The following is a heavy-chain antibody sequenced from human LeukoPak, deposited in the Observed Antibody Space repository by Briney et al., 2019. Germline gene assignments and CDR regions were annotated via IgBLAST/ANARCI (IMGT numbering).Heavy chain of an antibody. J-gene: IGHJ4*02. Sequence: GGSLRLSCAASGITFSSLWMSWFRQAPGKGLEWVADIKHDASEEHYVASVKGRFTISRDNAENSLYLQMNSLRAEDTAVHYCARATVTLILFDYWGQGTLVTVSS. CDR1: GITFSSLW. D-gene: IGHD4-11*01. CDR2: IKHDASEE. V-gene: IGHV3-7*01. CDR3: ARATVTLILFDY.